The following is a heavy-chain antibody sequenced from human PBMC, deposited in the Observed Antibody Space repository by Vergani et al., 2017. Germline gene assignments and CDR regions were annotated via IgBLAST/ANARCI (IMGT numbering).Heavy chain of an antibody. J-gene: IGHJ6*02. D-gene: IGHD2-15*01. V-gene: IGHV4-34*01. CDR2: INHSVST. CDR3: ARVDIVVVVAGLDV. CDR1: GGSFSGYY. Sequence: QVPLQQWGAGLLKPSETLSLTCAVYGGSFSGYYWSWIRQPPGKGLEWIGEINHSVSTNYNPSLKSRVTISVDTSKNQFSLKLSSVTAADTAVYYCARVDIVVVVAGLDVWGQGTTVTVSS.